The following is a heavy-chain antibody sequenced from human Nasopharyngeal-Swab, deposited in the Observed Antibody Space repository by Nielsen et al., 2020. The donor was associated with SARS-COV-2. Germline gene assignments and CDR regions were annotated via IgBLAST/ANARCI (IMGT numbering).Heavy chain of an antibody. CDR1: GGSISSSSYY. CDR3: ASWSSSWYGNYYYGMDV. D-gene: IGHD6-13*01. CDR2: IYYSGST. J-gene: IGHJ6*02. V-gene: IGHV4-39*01. Sequence: SETRSLTCTASGGSISSSSYYWGWIRQPPGKGLEWIGSIYYSGSTYYNPSLKSRVTISVDTSKNQFSLKLSSVTAADTAVYYCASWSSSWYGNYYYGMDVWGQGTTVTVSS.